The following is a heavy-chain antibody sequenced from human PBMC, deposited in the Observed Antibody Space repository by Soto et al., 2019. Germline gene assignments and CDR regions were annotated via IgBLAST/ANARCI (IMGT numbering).Heavy chain of an antibody. J-gene: IGHJ3*02. Sequence: SETLSLTCTVSGGSISSGGYYWSWIRQHPGKGLEWIGYIYYSGSTYYNPSLKSRVTISVDTSKNQFSLKLSSVTAADTAVYYCARRLDYIWGSYRYTGAFDIWGQGTMVTVSS. V-gene: IGHV4-31*03. D-gene: IGHD3-16*02. CDR2: IYYSGST. CDR1: GGSISSGGYY. CDR3: ARRLDYIWGSYRYTGAFDI.